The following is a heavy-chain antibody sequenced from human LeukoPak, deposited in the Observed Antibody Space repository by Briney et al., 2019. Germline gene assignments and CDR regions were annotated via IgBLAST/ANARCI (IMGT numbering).Heavy chain of an antibody. CDR2: INHSGST. V-gene: IGHV4-34*01. D-gene: IGHD5-18*01. CDR1: GGSFSGYY. J-gene: IGHJ6*03. Sequence: SETLSLTCAVYGGSFSGYYWSWIRQPPGKGLEWIGEINHSGSTNYNPSLKSRVTISGDTSKNQFSLKLSSVTAADTAVYFCARVGYSYVINDWSRTGLGAYPTKYYYHMDVWGKGATVTVSS. CDR3: ARVGYSYVINDWSRTGLGAYPTKYYYHMDV.